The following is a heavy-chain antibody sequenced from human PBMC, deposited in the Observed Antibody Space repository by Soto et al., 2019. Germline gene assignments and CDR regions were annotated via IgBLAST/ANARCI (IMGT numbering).Heavy chain of an antibody. CDR1: GFTFSSYA. CDR3: AKDDRKGARSYWYFDL. CDR2: ISGSGGST. J-gene: IGHJ2*01. V-gene: IGHV3-23*01. Sequence: GGSLRLSCAASGFTFSSYAMSWVRQAPGKGLEWVSAISGSGGSTYYADSVKGRFTISRDNSKNTLYLQMNSLRAEDTAVYYCAKDDRKGARSYWYFDLWGRGTLVTVSS.